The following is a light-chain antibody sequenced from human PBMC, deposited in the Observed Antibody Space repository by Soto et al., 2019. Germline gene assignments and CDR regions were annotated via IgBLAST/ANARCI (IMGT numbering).Light chain of an antibody. J-gene: IGKJ1*01. Sequence: EIALTQSPATLSLSPGERATLSCRASQSVGSNVAWYQQKAGQAPRLLIFGASPRATGIPARFSGSGSATEFNLTISTPQCEDVAVYDCQEYYYWPPWTFGQGTKVEIK. CDR3: QEYYYWPPWT. CDR1: QSVGSN. CDR2: GAS. V-gene: IGKV3-15*01.